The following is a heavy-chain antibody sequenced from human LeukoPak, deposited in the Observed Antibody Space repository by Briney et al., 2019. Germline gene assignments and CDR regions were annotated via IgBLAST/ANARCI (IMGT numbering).Heavy chain of an antibody. CDR2: ISGSGGST. CDR1: GFTFSSYG. CDR3: AKDRGIISDY. D-gene: IGHD3-10*01. V-gene: IGHV3-23*01. Sequence: GGSLRLSRAVSGFTFSSYGMSWVRQDPGKGLEWVSAISGSGGSTYYADSVKGRVTISRDNSKNTLYLQMNSLRAEDTALYYCAKDRGIISDYWGQGILVTVSS. J-gene: IGHJ4*02.